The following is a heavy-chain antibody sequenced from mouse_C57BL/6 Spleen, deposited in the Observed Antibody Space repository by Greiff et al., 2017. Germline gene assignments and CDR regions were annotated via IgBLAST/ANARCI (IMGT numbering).Heavy chain of an antibody. CDR2: IDPSDSYT. D-gene: IGHD2-9*01. V-gene: IGHV1-50*01. CDR1: GYTFTSYW. Sequence: QVHVKQPGAELVKPGASVKLSCKASGYTFTSYWMQWVKQRPGQGLEWIGEIDPSDSYTNYNQKFKGKATLTVDTSSSTAYMQLSSLTSEDSAVYYCASYYGYLFAYWGQGTLVTVSA. J-gene: IGHJ3*01. CDR3: ASYYGYLFAY.